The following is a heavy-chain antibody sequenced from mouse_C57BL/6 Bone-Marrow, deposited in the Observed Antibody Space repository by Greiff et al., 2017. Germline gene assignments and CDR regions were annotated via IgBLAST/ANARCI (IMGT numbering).Heavy chain of an antibody. CDR2: IDPSDSYT. V-gene: IGHV1-59*01. J-gene: IGHJ2*01. CDR3: AGDYYGSSWGY. Sequence: QVQLKQPGAELVRPGTSVKLSCKASGYTFTSYWMHWVKQRPGQGLEWIGVIDPSDSYTNYNQKFKGKDTLTVDPSSSTAYMQLSILTSDESAVCYCAGDYYGSSWGYWGQGTTLTVSS. D-gene: IGHD1-1*01. CDR1: GYTFTSYW.